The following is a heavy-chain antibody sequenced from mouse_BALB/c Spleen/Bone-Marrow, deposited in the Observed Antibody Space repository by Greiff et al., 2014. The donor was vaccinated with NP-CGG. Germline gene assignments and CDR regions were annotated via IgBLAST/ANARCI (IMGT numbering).Heavy chain of an antibody. J-gene: IGHJ4*01. CDR3: ARRYYGPYVMDN. D-gene: IGHD1-2*01. CDR1: GYTFTEYT. Sequence: VQLKESGPELVKPGASVKVSCKTSGYTFTEYTMHWVKQSQGKSLEWIGGINPNNGGTSYNQKFKGKATLTVDKSSSTAYMELRSLTSEDSAVYYCARRYYGPYVMDNWGQGTSVTVSS. V-gene: IGHV1-18*01. CDR2: INPNNGGT.